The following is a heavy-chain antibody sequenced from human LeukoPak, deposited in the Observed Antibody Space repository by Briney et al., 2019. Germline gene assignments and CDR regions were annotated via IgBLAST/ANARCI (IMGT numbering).Heavy chain of an antibody. CDR2: INHSGST. D-gene: IGHD2-2*01. V-gene: IGHV4-34*01. CDR1: GGSFSGYY. CDR3: ARLGDIVVVPAANSFDY. J-gene: IGHJ4*02. Sequence: SETLSLTCAVYGGSFSGYYWSWIRQPPGKGLEWIGEINHSGSTNYNPSLKSRVTISVDTSKNQFSLKLSSVTAADTAVYYCARLGDIVVVPAANSFDYWGQGTLVTVSS.